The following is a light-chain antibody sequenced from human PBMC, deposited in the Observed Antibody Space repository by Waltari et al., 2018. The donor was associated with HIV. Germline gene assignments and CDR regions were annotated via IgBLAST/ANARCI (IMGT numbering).Light chain of an antibody. J-gene: IGLJ2*01. V-gene: IGLV2-14*03. CDR3: SSYTSSSTLDVV. Sequence: QSALTQPASVSGSPGQSITISCTGTSSDAGGYNYVSWYQQHPGKAPKRMIYDVSNRPSGVSNRFSGSKSGNTASLTISGLQAEDEADYYCSSYTSSSTLDVVFGGGTKLTVL. CDR2: DVS. CDR1: SSDAGGYNY.